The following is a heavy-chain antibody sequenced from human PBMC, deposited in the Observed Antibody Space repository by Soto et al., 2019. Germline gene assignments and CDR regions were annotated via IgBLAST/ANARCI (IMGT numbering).Heavy chain of an antibody. CDR3: TKDPIFGVDFDY. CDR1: GFTFSNAW. D-gene: IGHD3-3*01. Sequence: GGSLRLSCAASGFTFSNAWMSWVRQAPGKGLEWVGRIKSKTDGGTTDYAAPVKGRFTISRDDSKNTLYLQMNSLKTEDTAVYYCTKDPIFGVDFDYWGQGTLVTVSS. J-gene: IGHJ4*02. V-gene: IGHV3-15*01. CDR2: IKSKTDGGTT.